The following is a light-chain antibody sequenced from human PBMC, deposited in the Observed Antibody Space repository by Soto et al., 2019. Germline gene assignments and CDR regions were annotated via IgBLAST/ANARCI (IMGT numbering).Light chain of an antibody. V-gene: IGKV3-11*01. CDR1: QSVSSY. CDR3: QQRSNWPIT. Sequence: EMVMTQSPATLSVSPGERATLSCRASQSVSSYLAWYQQKPGQAPRLLIYDASNRATGIPARFSGSGSGTDFTLTISSLEPEDFAAYYCQQRSNWPITFGQGTRLEIK. J-gene: IGKJ5*01. CDR2: DAS.